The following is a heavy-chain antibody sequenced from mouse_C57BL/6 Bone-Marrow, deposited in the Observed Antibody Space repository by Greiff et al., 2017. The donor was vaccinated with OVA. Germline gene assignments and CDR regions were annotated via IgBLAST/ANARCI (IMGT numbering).Heavy chain of an antibody. CDR1: GYTFTSYW. Sequence: QVQLQQSGAELVKPGASVKLSCKASGYTFTSYWLHWVKQRPGQGLEWIVMIHPNSGSTNYNEKFKSKATLTVDKSSSTAYMQLSSLTSEDSAVYYCARDLLWPFAYWGQGTLVTVSA. CDR2: IHPNSGST. J-gene: IGHJ3*01. D-gene: IGHD2-1*01. CDR3: ARDLLWPFAY. V-gene: IGHV1-64*01.